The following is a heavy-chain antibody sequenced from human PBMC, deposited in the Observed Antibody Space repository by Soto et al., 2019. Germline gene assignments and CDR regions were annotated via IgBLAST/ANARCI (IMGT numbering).Heavy chain of an antibody. CDR1: GFTFSSYS. J-gene: IGHJ6*02. V-gene: IGHV3-21*01. Sequence: PGGSLRLSCAASGFTFSSYSMNWVRQAPGKGLEWVSSISSSSSYIYYADSVKGRFTISRDNAKNSLYLQMNSLRAEDTAVYYCARMTYYYDSSGYPHYYYYGMDVSGQGTTVTVSS. CDR2: ISSSSSYI. CDR3: ARMTYYYDSSGYPHYYYYGMDV. D-gene: IGHD3-22*01.